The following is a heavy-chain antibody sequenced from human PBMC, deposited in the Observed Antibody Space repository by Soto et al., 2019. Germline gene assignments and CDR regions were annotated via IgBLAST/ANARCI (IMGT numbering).Heavy chain of an antibody. CDR2: IYYSGST. Sequence: PSETLSLTCTVSGGSISSGDYYWSWIRQPPGKGLEWIGYIYYSGSTYYNPSLKSRITISRDTSKNQFSLKLSSVTAADTAVYYCARDKSSYCSGGSCYEVGSYYYYGMDVWGQGTTVTVSS. CDR3: ARDKSSYCSGGSCYEVGSYYYYGMDV. J-gene: IGHJ6*02. CDR1: GGSISSGDYY. V-gene: IGHV4-30-4*01. D-gene: IGHD2-15*01.